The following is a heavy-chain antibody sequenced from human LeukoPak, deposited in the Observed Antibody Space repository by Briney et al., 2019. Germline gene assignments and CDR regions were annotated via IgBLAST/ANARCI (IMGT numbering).Heavy chain of an antibody. D-gene: IGHD5-18*01. J-gene: IGHJ4*02. CDR1: GGTFSSYA. Sequence: ASVKVSCKASGGTFSSYAISWVRQAPGQGLEWMGWMNPNSGNTGYAQKFQGRVTMTRNTSISTAYMELSSLRSEDTAVYYFARVRGGGYSYGFAYWGQGTLVTVSP. CDR2: MNPNSGNT. V-gene: IGHV1-8*02. CDR3: ARVRGGGYSYGFAY.